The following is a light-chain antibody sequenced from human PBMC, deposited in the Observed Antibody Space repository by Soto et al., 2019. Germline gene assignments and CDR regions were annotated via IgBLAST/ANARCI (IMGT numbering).Light chain of an antibody. CDR1: QSVSSY. Sequence: IVLTQCPATLSFSPGERGTVSCRASQSVSSYLAWYQQKPGQAPRLLIYDASNRATGIPARFSGSGSGTDFTLTISSLEPEDFAVYYCQQRSNWPFTFGQGTRLEIK. CDR3: QQRSNWPFT. V-gene: IGKV3-11*01. J-gene: IGKJ5*01. CDR2: DAS.